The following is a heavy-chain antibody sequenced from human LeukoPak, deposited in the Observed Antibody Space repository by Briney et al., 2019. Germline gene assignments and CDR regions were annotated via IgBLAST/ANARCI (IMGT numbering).Heavy chain of an antibody. CDR3: ARLTKGRYFDYIFGY. J-gene: IGHJ4*02. D-gene: IGHD3-9*01. Sequence: SETLSLTCTVSGGSVSNTDFYWGRIRQPPGKGLQWIGNIYYSGSTYYNPSLNSRVTMSVDTSKNQFSLKMTSVTAADTAVYYCARLTKGRYFDYIFGYWGQGTLFTVSS. CDR1: GGSVSNTDFY. CDR2: IYYSGST. V-gene: IGHV4-39*01.